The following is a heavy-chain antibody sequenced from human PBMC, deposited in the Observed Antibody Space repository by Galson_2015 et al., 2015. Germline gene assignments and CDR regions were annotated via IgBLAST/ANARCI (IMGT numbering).Heavy chain of an antibody. J-gene: IGHJ6*02. CDR3: ARDRKRDVLRFLDWLSAYYYYGMDI. CDR2: IKQDGSEK. CDR1: GFTFSSYW. D-gene: IGHD3-3*01. V-gene: IGHV3-7*01. Sequence: SLRLSCAASGFTFSSYWMSWVRQAPGKGLEWVSNIKQDGSEKYYVDSVKGRFTISRDNAKNSLYLQMNSLRAEDTAVYYCARDRKRDVLRFLDWLSAYYYYGMDIWGQGTTVTVSS.